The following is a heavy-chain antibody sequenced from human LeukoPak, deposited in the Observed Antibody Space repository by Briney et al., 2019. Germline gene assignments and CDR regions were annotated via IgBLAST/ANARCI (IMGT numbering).Heavy chain of an antibody. Sequence: PGGSLRLSCAASGLTFSSYSMNWVRQAPGKGLEWVSSIGSSSSYIYYADSVKGRFTISRDNAKNSLYLQMNSLRAEDTAVYYCARDRSPELLPYYWGQGTLVTVSS. CDR1: GLTFSSYS. V-gene: IGHV3-21*01. CDR2: IGSSSSYI. J-gene: IGHJ4*02. D-gene: IGHD3-10*01. CDR3: ARDRSPELLPYY.